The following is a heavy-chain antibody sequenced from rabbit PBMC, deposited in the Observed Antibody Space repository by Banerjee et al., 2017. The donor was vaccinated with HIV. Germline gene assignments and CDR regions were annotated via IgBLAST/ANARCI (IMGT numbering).Heavy chain of an antibody. CDR2: INPTFDST. CDR3: ARDGADNNDYLKL. CDR1: GFDFSSYY. D-gene: IGHD8-1*01. J-gene: IGHJ3*01. Sequence: QLKESGGGLVQPGGSLKLSCKASGFDFSSYYMTWVRQAPGKGLEWIGYINPTFDSTYYASWVNGRFTLSRDNAQNTLYLQLNSLTAADTATYFCARDGADNNDYLKLRGQGTLVTVS. V-gene: IGHV1S7*01.